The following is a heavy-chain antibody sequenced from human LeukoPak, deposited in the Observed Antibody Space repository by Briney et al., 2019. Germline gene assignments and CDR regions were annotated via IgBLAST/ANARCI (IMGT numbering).Heavy chain of an antibody. CDR3: ARGTPSSSGWLYYGMDV. Sequence: GGSLRLSCAASGFTFSSYAMHWVRQAPGKGLEWVAVISYDGSNKYYADSVKGRFTISRDNSKNTLYMQMNSLRAEDTAVYYCARGTPSSSGWLYYGMDVWGQGTTVTVSS. V-gene: IGHV3-30-3*01. CDR1: GFTFSSYA. J-gene: IGHJ6*02. D-gene: IGHD6-19*01. CDR2: ISYDGSNK.